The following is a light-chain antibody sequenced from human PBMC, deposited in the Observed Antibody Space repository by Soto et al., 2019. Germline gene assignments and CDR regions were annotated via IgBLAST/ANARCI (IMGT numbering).Light chain of an antibody. CDR2: DAS. J-gene: IGKJ1*01. CDR1: QGISTR. V-gene: IGKV1-5*01. Sequence: DIQMTQSPSSLSASVGDRVTITCRASQGISTRLAWYQQKPGKAPKLLIYDASSLESGVPSRFSGSASGTEFTLTISCLQSEDFATYYCQQYYSYSEAFGQGTKVDIK. CDR3: QQYYSYSEA.